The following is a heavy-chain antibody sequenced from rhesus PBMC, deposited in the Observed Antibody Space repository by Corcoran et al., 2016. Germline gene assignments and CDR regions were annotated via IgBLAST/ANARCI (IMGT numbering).Heavy chain of an antibody. J-gene: IGHJ3*01. V-gene: IGHV3S43*01. CDR3: AKGSTRMITVTIYDAFDF. CDR2: ISSGGSK. Sequence: EVQLVESGGGLVQPGGSLRLSCAAPGFTSGNSDLIWIRQAPGKGLEWVSYISSGGSKYYSDSVKGRFTISRDNAKNTRYLQMSSLGVEDTAVYYCAKGSTRMITVTIYDAFDFWGQGLRVTVSS. CDR1: GFTSGNSD. D-gene: IGHD3-9*01.